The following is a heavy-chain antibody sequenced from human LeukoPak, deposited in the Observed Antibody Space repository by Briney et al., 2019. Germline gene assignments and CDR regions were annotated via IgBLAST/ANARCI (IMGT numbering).Heavy chain of an antibody. CDR3: ARLLYDAGHYYGMDV. CDR2: IYYSGST. Sequence: PSETLSLTCTVSGGSISSYYWSWIRQPPGKGLEWIGYIYYSGSTNYNPSLKSRVTISVDTSKNQFSLKLSSVTAADTAVYYCARLLYDAGHYYGMDVWGQGTTVTVSS. J-gene: IGHJ6*02. CDR1: GGSISSYY. D-gene: IGHD5/OR15-5a*01. V-gene: IGHV4-59*08.